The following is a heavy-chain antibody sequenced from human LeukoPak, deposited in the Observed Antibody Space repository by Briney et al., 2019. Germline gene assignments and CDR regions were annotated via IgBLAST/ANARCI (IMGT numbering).Heavy chain of an antibody. V-gene: IGHV3-66*01. J-gene: IGHJ4*02. CDR3: ARSISGYGDGLSDY. CDR2: IYSGGST. D-gene: IGHD5-12*01. CDR1: GFTVSSNY. Sequence: GGSLRLSCAASGFTVSSNYMSWVRQAPGKGLEWVSVIYSGGSTYYADSVKGRFTISRDNSKNTLYLQMNSLRAEDTAVYYCARSISGYGDGLSDYWGQGTLVTVSS.